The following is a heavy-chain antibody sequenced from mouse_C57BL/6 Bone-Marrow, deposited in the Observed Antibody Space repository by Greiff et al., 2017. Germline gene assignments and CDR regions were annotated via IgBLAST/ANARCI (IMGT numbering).Heavy chain of an antibody. CDR1: GYSFTGYY. J-gene: IGHJ4*01. Sequence: VQLQQSGPELVKPGASVKISCKASGYSFTGYYMNWVKQSPEKSLEWIGEINPSTGGTTYNQKFKAKATLTVDKSSSTAYMQLKSLTSEDSAVYYCGFSNYALSMDYWGQGTSVTVSS. CDR2: INPSTGGT. D-gene: IGHD2-5*01. CDR3: GFSNYALSMDY. V-gene: IGHV1-42*01.